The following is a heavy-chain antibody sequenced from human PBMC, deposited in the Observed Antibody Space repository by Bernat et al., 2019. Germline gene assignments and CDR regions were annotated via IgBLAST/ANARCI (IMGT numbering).Heavy chain of an antibody. V-gene: IGHV3-30-3*01. J-gene: IGHJ3*01. Sequence: QVQLVESGGGVVQPGRSLRLSCAASGFTFSSYAMHWVRQAPGKGLEWVAVISYDGSNKYYADSVKGRFTISRDNSKNTLYLQMNSLRAEDTAVYYCASYYDPLWGQGTMVTVSS. CDR1: GFTFSSYA. CDR2: ISYDGSNK. CDR3: ASYYDPL. D-gene: IGHD3-22*01.